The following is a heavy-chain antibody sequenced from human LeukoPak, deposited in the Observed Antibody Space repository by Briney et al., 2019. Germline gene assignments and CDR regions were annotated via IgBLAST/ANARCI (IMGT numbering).Heavy chain of an antibody. CDR3: ARASGYAPRYYYYYYMDV. Sequence: ASVKVSCKASGYTFTSYGISWVRQAPGQGLEWMGWISAYNGNTNYAQKLQGRVTMTTDTPTSTAYMELRSLRSDDTAVYYCARASGYAPRYYYYYYMDVWGKGTTVTISS. CDR2: ISAYNGNT. CDR1: GYTFTSYG. D-gene: IGHD5-12*01. J-gene: IGHJ6*03. V-gene: IGHV1-18*01.